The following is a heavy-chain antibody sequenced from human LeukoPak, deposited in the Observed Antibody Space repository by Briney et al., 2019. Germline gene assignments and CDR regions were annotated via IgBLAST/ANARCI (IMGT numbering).Heavy chain of an antibody. CDR2: ISGSGGST. CDR1: GFTFSSYA. Sequence: GGSLRLSCAASGFTFSSYAMSWVRQAPGKGLEWVSAISGSGGSTYYADSVKGRFTISRDNSKNTLYLQMNSLRAEDTAVYYCAKKIGIRPETTALFLDYWGQGTLVTVSS. J-gene: IGHJ4*02. CDR3: AKKIGIRPETTALFLDY. V-gene: IGHV3-23*01. D-gene: IGHD2-21*01.